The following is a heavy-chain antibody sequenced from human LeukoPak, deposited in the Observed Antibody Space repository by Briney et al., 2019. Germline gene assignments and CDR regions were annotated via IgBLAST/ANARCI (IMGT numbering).Heavy chain of an antibody. CDR3: ARGLYYYDSSGYSDYYYYYGMDV. V-gene: IGHV1-8*01. CDR2: MNPNSGNT. D-gene: IGHD3-22*01. CDR1: GYTFTSYD. Sequence: ASVKVSCKASGYTFTSYDINWVRQATGQGLEWMGWMNPNSGNTGYAQKFQGRVTMTRNTSISTAYMELSSPRSEDTAVYYCARGLYYYDSSGYSDYYYYYGMDVWGQGTTVTVSS. J-gene: IGHJ6*02.